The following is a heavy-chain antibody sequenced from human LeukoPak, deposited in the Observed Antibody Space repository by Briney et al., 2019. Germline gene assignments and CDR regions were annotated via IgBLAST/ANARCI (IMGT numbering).Heavy chain of an antibody. CDR1: GYTFTSYG. CDR2: ISAYNGNT. Sequence: ASVEVSCKASGYTFTSYGISWVRQAPGQGLEWMGWISAYNGNTNYAQKLQGRVTMTTDTSTSTAYMELRSLRSDDTAVYYCARFFEKSDTAMVTPLDYWGQGTLVTVSS. J-gene: IGHJ4*02. D-gene: IGHD5-18*01. V-gene: IGHV1-18*04. CDR3: ARFFEKSDTAMVTPLDY.